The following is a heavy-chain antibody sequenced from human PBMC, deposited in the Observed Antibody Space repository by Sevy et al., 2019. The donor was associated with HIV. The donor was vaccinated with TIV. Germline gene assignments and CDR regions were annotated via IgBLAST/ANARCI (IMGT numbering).Heavy chain of an antibody. Sequence: RGSLRLSCAASGFTFSSYEMNWVRQAPGKGLEWISYISSSGSTIYYADSVKGRFTISRDNAKNSLYLQMNSLRAEDTAVYYCAKLRRYNSSWDAFDIWGQGTIITVSS. V-gene: IGHV3-48*03. CDR3: AKLRRYNSSWDAFDI. CDR1: GFTFSSYE. D-gene: IGHD6-13*01. J-gene: IGHJ3*02. CDR2: ISSSGSTI.